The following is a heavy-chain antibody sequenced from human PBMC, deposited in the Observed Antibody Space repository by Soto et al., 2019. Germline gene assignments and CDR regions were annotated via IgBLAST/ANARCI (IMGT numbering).Heavy chain of an antibody. Sequence: QVQLVESGGGVVQPGRSLRLSCAASGFTFSSYGMHWVRQAPGKVLEWVAVIWYDGSNKYYADSVKGRFTISRDNSKNTLYLQMNSLRAEDTAVCYCAGQQLVSNTFDYWGQETLVTVSS. CDR1: GFTFSSYG. CDR3: AGQQLVSNTFDY. CDR2: IWYDGSNK. V-gene: IGHV3-33*01. D-gene: IGHD6-13*01. J-gene: IGHJ4*02.